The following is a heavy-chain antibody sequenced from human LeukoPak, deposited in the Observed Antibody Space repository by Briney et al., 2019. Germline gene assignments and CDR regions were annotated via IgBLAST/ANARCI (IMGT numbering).Heavy chain of an antibody. CDR1: GFTFSSYW. Sequence: GGSLRLSCAASGFTFSSYWMSWVRQAPGKGLEWVANIKQDGSEKYYVDSVKGRFTISRDNAKNSLYLQMNSLRAEDTAVYYCARDGPRYFDWLLHYYYGMDVWGQGTTVTVSS. V-gene: IGHV3-7*01. D-gene: IGHD3-9*01. CDR2: IKQDGSEK. J-gene: IGHJ6*02. CDR3: ARDGPRYFDWLLHYYYGMDV.